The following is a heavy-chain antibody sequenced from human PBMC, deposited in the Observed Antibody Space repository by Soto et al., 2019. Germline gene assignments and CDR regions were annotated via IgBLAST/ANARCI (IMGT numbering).Heavy chain of an antibody. Sequence: EVQLVESGGGLVQPGGSLRLSCAASGFTFRSYAMHWVRQAPGKGLEYVSAISSNGGSTYYANSVKGRFTISRDNSKNKLYLQMGSLRAEDMAVYYCARSGGDCSGGSCYWYYYYHMDVWGKGTTVTVSS. CDR1: GFTFRSYA. V-gene: IGHV3-64*01. J-gene: IGHJ6*03. CDR3: ARSGGDCSGGSCYWYYYYHMDV. CDR2: ISSNGGST. D-gene: IGHD2-15*01.